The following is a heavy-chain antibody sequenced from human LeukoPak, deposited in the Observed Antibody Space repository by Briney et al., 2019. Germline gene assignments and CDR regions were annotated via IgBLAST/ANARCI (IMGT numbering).Heavy chain of an antibody. D-gene: IGHD6-13*01. CDR3: ARVREYSSSWPYYYYYGMDV. Sequence: GGSLRLSCAASGFTFSNYWMHWVRQAPGKGLEWVSYISSSSSTIYYADSVKGRFTISRDNAKNSLYLQMNSLRAEDTAVYYCARVREYSSSWPYYYYYGMDVWGQGTTVTVSS. CDR1: GFTFSNYW. J-gene: IGHJ6*02. V-gene: IGHV3-48*01. CDR2: ISSSSSTI.